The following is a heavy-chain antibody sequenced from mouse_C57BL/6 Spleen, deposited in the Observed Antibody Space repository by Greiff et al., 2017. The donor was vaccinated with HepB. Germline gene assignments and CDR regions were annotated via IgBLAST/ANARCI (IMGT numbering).Heavy chain of an antibody. J-gene: IGHJ4*01. CDR1: GYTFTSYW. CDR2: IDPSDSYP. CDR3: ARTGATGGYAMDY. D-gene: IGHD4-1*01. Sequence: QVQLQQPGAELVKPGASVKLSCKASGYTFTSYWMKWVKQRPGQGLEWIGEIDPSDSYPNYNQKFKGKATLTVDTSSSTAYMQLSSLTSEDSADDYCARTGATGGYAMDYWGQGTSVTVSS. V-gene: IGHV1-50*01.